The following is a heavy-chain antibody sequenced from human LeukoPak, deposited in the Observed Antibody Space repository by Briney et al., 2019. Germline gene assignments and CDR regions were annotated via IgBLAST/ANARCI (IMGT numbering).Heavy chain of an antibody. CDR3: ARAARTGTYSGYHMDV. CDR2: IKPDGSEK. D-gene: IGHD1-1*01. Sequence: PGGSLRLSCAASGFTFSNYWMSWVRQAPGKGLEWVANIKPDGSEKDYVDSVKGRFTISRDNSKNTLYLQMNSLRAEDTAVYYCARAARTGTYSGYHMDVWGKGTTVTVSS. CDR1: GFTFSNYW. J-gene: IGHJ6*03. V-gene: IGHV3-7*03.